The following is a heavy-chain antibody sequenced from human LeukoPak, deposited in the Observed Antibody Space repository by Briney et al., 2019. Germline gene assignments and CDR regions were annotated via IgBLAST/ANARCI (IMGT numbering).Heavy chain of an antibody. CDR2: IDPNSGGT. CDR1: GYTFTGYY. D-gene: IGHD3-22*01. V-gene: IGHV1-2*06. J-gene: IGHJ4*02. CDR3: ARAPGDSSGYIH. Sequence: ASVKVSCKASGYTFTGYYMHWVRQAPGQGLEWMGRIDPNSGGTNYAQKFQGRVTMTRDTSISTAYMELSRLRSDDTAVYYCARAPGDSSGYIHWGQGTLVTVSS.